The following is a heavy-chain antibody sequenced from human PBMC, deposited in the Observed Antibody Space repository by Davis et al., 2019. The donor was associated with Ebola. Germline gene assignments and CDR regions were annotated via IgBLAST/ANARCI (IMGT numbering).Heavy chain of an antibody. D-gene: IGHD3-10*01. CDR2: IWYDGSNK. CDR1: GFTFSSYG. Sequence: PGGSLRLSCAASGFTFSSYGMHWVRQAPGKGLEWVAVIWYDGSNKYYADSVKGRFTISRDNSKNTLYLQMNSLRAEDTAVYYCAREARGVIIDYYYYGMDVWGQGTTVTVSS. J-gene: IGHJ6*02. V-gene: IGHV3-33*01. CDR3: AREARGVIIDYYYYGMDV.